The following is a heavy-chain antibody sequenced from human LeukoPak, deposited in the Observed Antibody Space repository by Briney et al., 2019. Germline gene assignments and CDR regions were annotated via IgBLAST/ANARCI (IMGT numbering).Heavy chain of an antibody. CDR1: GGSISSGSYY. CDR2: VHASGST. J-gene: IGHJ5*02. CDR3: ARQVVAVAGTRLNWFDP. D-gene: IGHD6-19*01. Sequence: SETLSLTCTVSGGSISSGSYYWSWVRQPAGKGLEWIGRVHASGSTFYNPSLKSRLTISVDTSKKRFSLKLSSVTAADTAVYYCARQVVAVAGTRLNWFDPWGQGTLVTVSS. V-gene: IGHV4-61*02.